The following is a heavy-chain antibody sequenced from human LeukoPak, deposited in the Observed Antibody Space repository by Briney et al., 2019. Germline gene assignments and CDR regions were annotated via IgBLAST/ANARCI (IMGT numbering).Heavy chain of an antibody. J-gene: IGHJ4*02. CDR1: GGSFSDYY. D-gene: IGHD3-3*01. CDR3: ARARGTITIFGVVTPYYFDY. Sequence: SETLSLTCAVYGGSFSDYYWSWIRQPPGKGLEWIGEINHSGSTNYNPSLKSRVTISVDTSKNQFSLKLSSVTAADTAVYYCARARGTITIFGVVTPYYFDYWGQGTLVTVSS. V-gene: IGHV4-34*01. CDR2: INHSGST.